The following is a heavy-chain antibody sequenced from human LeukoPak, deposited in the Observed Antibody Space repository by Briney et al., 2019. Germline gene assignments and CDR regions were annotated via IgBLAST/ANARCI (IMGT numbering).Heavy chain of an antibody. V-gene: IGHV4-39*01. D-gene: IGHD3-3*01. CDR3: ASRTRFLEWLSEAYYFDY. Sequence: SETLSLTCTVSGGSISSSSYYWGWIRQPPGKGLEWIGSIYYSGSTYYNPSLKSRVTISVDTSKNQFSLKLSSVTAADTAVYYCASRTRFLEWLSEAYYFDYWGQGTLVTVSS. J-gene: IGHJ4*02. CDR2: IYYSGST. CDR1: GGSISSSSYY.